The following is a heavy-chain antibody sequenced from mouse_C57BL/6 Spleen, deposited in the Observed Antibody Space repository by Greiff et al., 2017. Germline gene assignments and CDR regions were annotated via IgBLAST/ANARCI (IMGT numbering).Heavy chain of an antibody. V-gene: IGHV1-80*01. Sequence: VQLVESGAELVKPGASVKISCKASGYAFSSYWMNWVKQRPGKGLEWIGQIYPGDGDTNYNGKFKGKATLTADKSSSTAYMQLSSLTSEDSAVYFCARRSYDYDKGYFDYWGQGTTLTVSS. J-gene: IGHJ2*01. CDR2: IYPGDGDT. D-gene: IGHD2-4*01. CDR3: ARRSYDYDKGYFDY. CDR1: GYAFSSYW.